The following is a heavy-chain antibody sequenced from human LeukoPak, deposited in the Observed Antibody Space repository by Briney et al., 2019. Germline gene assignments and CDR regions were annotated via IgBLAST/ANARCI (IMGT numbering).Heavy chain of an antibody. D-gene: IGHD2-2*01. J-gene: IGHJ5*02. CDR1: GYTFTSYD. Sequence: ASVKVSCKASGYTFTSYDINWVRQATGQGLEWMGWMNPNSGNTGYAQKFQGRVTMTRNTSISTAYMELGSLRSEDTAVYYCARGRNLRNQLLSLNWFDPWGQGTLVTVSS. CDR2: MNPNSGNT. CDR3: ARGRNLRNQLLSLNWFDP. V-gene: IGHV1-8*01.